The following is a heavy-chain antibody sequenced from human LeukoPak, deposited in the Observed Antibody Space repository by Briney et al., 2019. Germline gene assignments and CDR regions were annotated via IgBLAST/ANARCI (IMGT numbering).Heavy chain of an antibody. V-gene: IGHV4-39*01. CDR2: IFYTGST. D-gene: IGHD4-23*01. CDR1: GDSISSSTYC. Sequence: SETLSLTCTVSGDSISSSTYCWGWLRQPPGKGPEWIATIFYTGSTYYTPSLKSRVTISVDTSKNQFSMKLRSITAADTAVYYCATQGTYGGIDHWGQGTLVTVSS. CDR3: ATQGTYGGIDH. J-gene: IGHJ4*02.